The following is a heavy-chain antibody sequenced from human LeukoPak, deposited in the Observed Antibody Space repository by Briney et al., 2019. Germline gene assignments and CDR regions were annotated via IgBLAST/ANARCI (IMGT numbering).Heavy chain of an antibody. J-gene: IGHJ4*02. CDR3: ARGNYYDSSGFS. D-gene: IGHD3-22*01. CDR1: GFTVSSNY. V-gene: IGHV4-34*01. CDR2: INHSGST. Sequence: GSLRLSCAASGFTVSSNYMTWVRQPPGKGLEWIGEINHSGSTNYNPSLKSRVTISVDTSKNQFSLKLSSVTAADTAVYYCARGNYYDSSGFSWGQGTLVTVSS.